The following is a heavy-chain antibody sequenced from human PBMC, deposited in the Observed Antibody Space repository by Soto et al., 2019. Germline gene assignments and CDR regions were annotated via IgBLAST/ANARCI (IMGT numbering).Heavy chain of an antibody. D-gene: IGHD2-2*01. CDR3: ARVPDR. J-gene: IGHJ5*02. CDR2: IYHSVST. CDR1: GGSISSGGYS. Sequence: QLQLQESGSGLVKPSQTLSLTCAVSGGSISSGGYSWSWIRQPPGKGLEWIGYIYHSVSTYYHPSLKGRVTIPVDRSKNQFSLQLSPVTAAATAIYYCARVPDRWGQGTLVTVSS. V-gene: IGHV4-30-2*01.